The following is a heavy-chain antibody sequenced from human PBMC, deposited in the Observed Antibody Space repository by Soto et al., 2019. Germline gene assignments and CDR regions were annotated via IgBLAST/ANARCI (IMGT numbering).Heavy chain of an antibody. CDR1: GYLFTSSD. J-gene: IGHJ4*02. Sequence: ASVKVSCKASGYLFTSSDINRVRQAPGQGLEWMGWISVYNGNTNYAQKLQGRVTMTTDTSTSTAYMELRSLRSDDTAVYYCASGWFGEFVYYFDYWGQGTLVTVSS. CDR2: ISVYNGNT. V-gene: IGHV1-18*01. D-gene: IGHD3-10*01. CDR3: ASGWFGEFVYYFDY.